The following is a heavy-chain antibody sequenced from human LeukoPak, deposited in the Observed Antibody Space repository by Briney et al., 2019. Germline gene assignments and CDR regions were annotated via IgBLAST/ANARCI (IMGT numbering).Heavy chain of an antibody. J-gene: IGHJ5*02. Sequence: SETLSLTCTVSGGPLSGYYWSWIRQPPGKGLEWVGEINHSGSTNYNPSLKSRVTISVDTSKNQFSLKLSSVTAADTAVYYCARGTQGSSGWSDPWGQGTLVTVSS. CDR1: GGPLSGYY. CDR3: ARGTQGSSGWSDP. CDR2: INHSGST. D-gene: IGHD6-19*01. V-gene: IGHV4-34*01.